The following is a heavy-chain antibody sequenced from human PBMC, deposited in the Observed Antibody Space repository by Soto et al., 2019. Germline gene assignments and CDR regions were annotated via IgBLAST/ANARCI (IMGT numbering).Heavy chain of an antibody. CDR3: ATTEDYFDY. V-gene: IGHV4-31*03. J-gene: IGHJ4*02. CDR2: IFYSGST. Sequence: QVQLQESGPGLVKPSQTLALTCTVSGVSLTSGTYYWSCIRKHPGKGLEWIGYIFYSGSTDYNQSLKSRVNISVDTSKNQFSLKLNSVTAADTAVYFCATTEDYFDYWGQGTLVTVSS. CDR1: GVSLTSGTYY.